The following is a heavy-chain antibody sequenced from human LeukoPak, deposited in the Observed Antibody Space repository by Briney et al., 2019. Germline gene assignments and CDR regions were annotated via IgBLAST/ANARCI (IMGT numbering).Heavy chain of an antibody. Sequence: SETLSLTCTVSGGSISSYYWSWIRQPPGKGLEWSGYIYYSGSTNYNPSLKSRVTISVDTSKNQFSLKLSSVTAADTAVYYCARIGWYYYGMDVWGQGTTVTVSS. D-gene: IGHD6-19*01. CDR3: ARIGWYYYGMDV. V-gene: IGHV4-59*01. CDR2: IYYSGST. J-gene: IGHJ6*02. CDR1: GGSISSYY.